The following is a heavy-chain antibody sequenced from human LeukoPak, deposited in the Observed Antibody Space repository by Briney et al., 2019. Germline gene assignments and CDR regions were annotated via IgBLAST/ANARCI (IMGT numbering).Heavy chain of an antibody. CDR3: ARGAEWLRFDY. CDR1: GGSFSGYY. CDR2: INHSGST. J-gene: IGHJ4*02. Sequence: SETLSLTCAVCGGSFSGYYWSWIRQPPGKGLEWIGEINHSGSTNYNPSLKSRVTISVDTSKNQFSLKLGSVTAADTAVYYCARGAEWLRFDYWGQGTLVTVSS. V-gene: IGHV4-34*01. D-gene: IGHD5-12*01.